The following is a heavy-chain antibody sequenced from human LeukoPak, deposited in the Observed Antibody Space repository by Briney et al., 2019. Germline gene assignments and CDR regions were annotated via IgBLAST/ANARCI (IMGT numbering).Heavy chain of an antibody. V-gene: IGHV3-53*01. CDR3: ARRAGAYSHPYDY. CDR1: GFTVSSNS. Sequence: PGGSLRLSCTVSGFTVSSNSMSRVRQAPGKGLEWVSFIYSSVTHYSDSVKGRFTISRDNSRNTLFLQMNSLRAEDTAVYYFARRAGAYSHPYDYWGQGTLVTVSS. CDR2: IYSSVT. J-gene: IGHJ4*02. D-gene: IGHD4/OR15-4a*01.